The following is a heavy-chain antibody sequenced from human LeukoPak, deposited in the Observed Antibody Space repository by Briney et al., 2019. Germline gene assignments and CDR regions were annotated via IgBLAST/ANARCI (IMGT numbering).Heavy chain of an antibody. J-gene: IGHJ3*02. V-gene: IGHV4-59*08. Sequence: PSETLSLTCTVPGXSISSYYGSWIRQPPGKGLEWIGYIYYSGGTDYNPSLKSRVTISVDTSKNQFSLKLRSVTAADTAVYYCARHVTISGPYDASDIWGQGTMVTVS. D-gene: IGHD5-24*01. CDR2: IYYSGGT. CDR3: ARHVTISGPYDASDI. CDR1: GXSISSYY.